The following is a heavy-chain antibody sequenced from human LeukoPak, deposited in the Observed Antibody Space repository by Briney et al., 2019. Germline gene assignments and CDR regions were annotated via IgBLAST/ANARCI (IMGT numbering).Heavy chain of an antibody. V-gene: IGHV4-59*01. J-gene: IGHJ4*02. CDR3: ARSIAVAGTFDY. CDR2: IYYSGST. Sequence: SETLSLTCTVSGGSISSYYWSWIRQPPGKGLEWIGYIYYSGSTNYTPSLKSRVTISVDTSKNQFSLKLSSVTAADTAVYYCARSIAVAGTFDYWGQGTPVTVSS. D-gene: IGHD6-19*01. CDR1: GGSISSYY.